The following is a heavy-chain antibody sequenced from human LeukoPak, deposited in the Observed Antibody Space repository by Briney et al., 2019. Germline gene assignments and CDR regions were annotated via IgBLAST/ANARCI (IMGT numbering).Heavy chain of an antibody. J-gene: IGHJ4*02. Sequence: GASVKVSCKASGGTFSSYAISWVRQAPGQGLEWMGGIIPIFGTANYAQKFQGRVTITADKSTSTAYMELSSLRSEDTAAYYCASRAMITFGGVLDYWGQGTLVTVSS. D-gene: IGHD3-16*01. V-gene: IGHV1-69*06. CDR3: ASRAMITFGGVLDY. CDR1: GGTFSSYA. CDR2: IIPIFGTA.